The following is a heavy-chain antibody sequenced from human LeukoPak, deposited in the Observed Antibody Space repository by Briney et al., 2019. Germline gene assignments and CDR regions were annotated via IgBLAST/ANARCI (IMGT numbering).Heavy chain of an antibody. Sequence: PSETLSLTCAVSGGSISNGGYSWSWIRQPPGKGLEWIGYIYYSGSTFYNPSLKSRFTISLDTSKNQFSLKLSSVTAADTAVYYCARVGDIVGATELFFDPWGQGTLVTVSS. D-gene: IGHD1-26*01. CDR1: GGSISNGGYS. J-gene: IGHJ5*02. V-gene: IGHV4-30-4*07. CDR3: ARVGDIVGATELFFDP. CDR2: IYYSGST.